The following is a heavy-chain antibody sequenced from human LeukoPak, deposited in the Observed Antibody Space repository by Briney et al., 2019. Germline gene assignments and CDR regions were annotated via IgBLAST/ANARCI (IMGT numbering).Heavy chain of an antibody. CDR2: MNPNSGNT. V-gene: IGHV1-8*01. CDR1: GYTFTSYD. Sequence: ASVKVSCKASGYTFTSYDINWVRQATGQGLEWMGWMNPNSGNTGYAQKFQGRVTMTRNTSISTAYMELSSLRSEDTAVYYCARSIYVGVEWERRHASDILGQGTMVTVSS. J-gene: IGHJ3*02. D-gene: IGHD1-26*01. CDR3: ARSIYVGVEWERRHASDI.